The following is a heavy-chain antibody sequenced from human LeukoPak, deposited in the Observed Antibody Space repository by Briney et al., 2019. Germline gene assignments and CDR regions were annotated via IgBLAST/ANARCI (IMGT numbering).Heavy chain of an antibody. CDR3: ARVDLLTGYYFFDY. J-gene: IGHJ4*02. CDR1: GYTFSNYG. CDR2: IRGDNGNT. Sequence: GASVKVSCKASGYTFSNYGISWVRQAPGQGLEWVGWIRGDNGNTNYAQKFQGRVTMTTETFTSTAYMELGSLGSDETAVYYCARVDLLTGYYFFDYWGQGTLVTVSS. D-gene: IGHD3-9*01. V-gene: IGHV1-18*01.